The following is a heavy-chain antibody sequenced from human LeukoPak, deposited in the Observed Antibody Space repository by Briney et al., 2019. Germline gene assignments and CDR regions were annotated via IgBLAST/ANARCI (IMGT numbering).Heavy chain of an antibody. Sequence: PSETLSLTCTVSGGSINSTRYYWGWIRQPPGKGLEWIGSIYYGGNSYYNPSLKSRVTISVDTSKSQFSLKLTSVTAADTAVYSCATGWVTTRYYFFFHMDVWGKGTSVTVS. CDR3: ATGWVTTRYYFFFHMDV. J-gene: IGHJ6*03. CDR2: IYYGGNS. CDR1: GGSINSTRYY. V-gene: IGHV4-39*01. D-gene: IGHD4-17*01.